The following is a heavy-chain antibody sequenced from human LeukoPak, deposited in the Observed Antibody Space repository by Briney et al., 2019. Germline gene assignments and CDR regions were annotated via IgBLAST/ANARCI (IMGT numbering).Heavy chain of an antibody. CDR3: VIDRSYSSGWYPRGYFDY. J-gene: IGHJ4*02. V-gene: IGHV1-18*01. D-gene: IGHD6-19*01. Sequence: ASLKVSCKASGYTFSKYGFSWVRQAPGQGLEWMGWISAYNGNTKYAEKLQGRVTMTTDTSTSTAEMELRSMRSDDTAVYYCVIDRSYSSGWYPRGYFDYWGQGTLVTVSS. CDR2: ISAYNGNT. CDR1: GYTFSKYG.